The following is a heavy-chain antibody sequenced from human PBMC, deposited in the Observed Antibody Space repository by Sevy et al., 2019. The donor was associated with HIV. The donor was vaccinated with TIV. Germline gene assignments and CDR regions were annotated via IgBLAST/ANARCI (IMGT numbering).Heavy chain of an antibody. D-gene: IGHD1-20*01. CDR3: ARDGYNWIPFDR. CDR2: ISGTGGRT. J-gene: IGHJ5*02. Sequence: GGSLRLSCVASGFTLNSYAMSWVRQAPGKGLEWISDISGTGGRTKYADSVVGRFTISRDNSKNTLYLQMNSLRAEDTAIYYCARDGYNWIPFDRWGQGTLVTVSS. V-gene: IGHV3-23*01. CDR1: GFTLNSYA.